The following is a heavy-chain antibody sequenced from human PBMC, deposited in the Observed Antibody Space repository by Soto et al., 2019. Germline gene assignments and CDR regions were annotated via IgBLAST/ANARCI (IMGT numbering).Heavy chain of an antibody. CDR2: VYHSGTT. CDR1: GVSITGSY. V-gene: IGHV4-59*01. CDR3: ARDRYGDPLWGQDDFDY. D-gene: IGHD4-17*01. Sequence: PSETLSLTCSVSGVSITGSYWSWIRQPPGKTLEWIGYVYHSGTTTYNPSLKSRVSISVDTSKNQFSLRLTSVIAADTAVYYCARDRYGDPLWGQDDFDYWGQGTLVTVSS. J-gene: IGHJ4*02.